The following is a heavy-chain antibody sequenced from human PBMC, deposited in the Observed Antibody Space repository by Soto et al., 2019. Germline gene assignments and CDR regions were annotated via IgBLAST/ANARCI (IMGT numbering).Heavy chain of an antibody. CDR1: GFTFSTYA. CDR2: ISGSDGTT. D-gene: IGHD1-26*01. J-gene: IGHJ4*02. Sequence: GGSLRLSCVATGFTFSTYAMYWVRQAPGKGLEWVSAISGSDGTTSYVDSVKGRFTISRDNSKNTLYLQMNRLGAEDTAIYYCAKGFTPTYSGSYCAFWGQGTQVTVSS. V-gene: IGHV3-23*01. CDR3: AKGFTPTYSGSYCAF.